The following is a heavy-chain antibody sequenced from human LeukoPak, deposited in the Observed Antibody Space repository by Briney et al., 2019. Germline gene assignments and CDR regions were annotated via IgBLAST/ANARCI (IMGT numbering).Heavy chain of an antibody. CDR3: ARVGDYYDSSGSDY. Sequence: PSETLSLTCTVSGGFISSSSYYWGWIRQPPGKGLEWIGSIYYSGSTYYNPSLKSRVTISVDTSKNQFSLKLSSVTAADTAVYYCARVGDYYDSSGSDYWGQGTLVTVSS. J-gene: IGHJ4*02. CDR1: GGFISSSSYY. CDR2: IYYSGST. D-gene: IGHD3-22*01. V-gene: IGHV4-39*07.